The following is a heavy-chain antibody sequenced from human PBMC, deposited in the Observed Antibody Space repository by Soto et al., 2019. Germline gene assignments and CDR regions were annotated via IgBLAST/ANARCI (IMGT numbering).Heavy chain of an antibody. J-gene: IGHJ4*02. CDR1: RASIYTYS. CDR3: ATIVGANDY. D-gene: IGHD1-26*01. V-gene: IGHV4-4*07. CDR2: IYSSGSA. Sequence: SETLSLTCTVSRASIYTYSWTWIRQPAGKGLQWIGHIYSSGSANYSPSLKSRVSMSVDSSKNQISLKLTSVTAADTAVYYCATIVGANDYWGQGTLVTVS.